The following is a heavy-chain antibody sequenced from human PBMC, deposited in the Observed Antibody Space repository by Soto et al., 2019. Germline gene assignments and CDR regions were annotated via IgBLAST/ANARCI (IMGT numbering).Heavy chain of an antibody. Sequence: SGPTLVNPPQTLTLTCTFSGFSLSTTGVGVGWIRQPPEKALNWLALIYWDEDKRYTPSLKSRLTITKNTSKTQVVLTMTNRDPIDPATYYCVHAPPVTTGGDYWGQETLVTVSS. J-gene: IGHJ4*02. V-gene: IGHV2-5*02. D-gene: IGHD4-17*01. CDR3: VHAPPVTTGGDY. CDR2: IYWDEDK. CDR1: GFSLSTTGVG.